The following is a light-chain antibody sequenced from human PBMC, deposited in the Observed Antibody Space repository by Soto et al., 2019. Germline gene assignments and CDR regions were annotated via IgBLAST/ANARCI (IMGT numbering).Light chain of an antibody. V-gene: IGKV1-5*03. J-gene: IGKJ1*01. Sequence: DIQMTQSPSTLPASVGDRVTITCRASHSIRYWLAWYQQKPGKAPKLLIYKASSLESGVPSRFSGSGSGTEFTLTISSLQPDDFATYYCQQYDTYPVVFGQGTKVEIK. CDR3: QQYDTYPVV. CDR2: KAS. CDR1: HSIRYW.